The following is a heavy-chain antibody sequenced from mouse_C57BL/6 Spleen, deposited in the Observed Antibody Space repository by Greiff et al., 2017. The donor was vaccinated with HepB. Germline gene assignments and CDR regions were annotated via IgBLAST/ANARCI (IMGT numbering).Heavy chain of an antibody. Sequence: QVQLQQSGAELVRPGASVTLSCKASGYTFTDYEMHWVKQTPVHGLEWIGAIDPETGGTAYNQKFKGKAILTADKSSSTAYMELRSLTSEDSAVYYCTRPVYYGSSYDYFDYWGQGTTLTVSS. D-gene: IGHD1-1*01. V-gene: IGHV1-15*01. CDR2: IDPETGGT. J-gene: IGHJ2*01. CDR3: TRPVYYGSSYDYFDY. CDR1: GYTFTDYE.